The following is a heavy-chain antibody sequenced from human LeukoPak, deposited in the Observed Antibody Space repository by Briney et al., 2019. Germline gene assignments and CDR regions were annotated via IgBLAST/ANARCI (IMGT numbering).Heavy chain of an antibody. Sequence: GGSLRLSCAASGFTFSSYWMHWVRQGPGKGLVWVSRINSDGSSATYADSVKGRFTISRDNAKNTLYLQMSSLRAEDTAVYYCARDLYTTTADRCVYCGQGTLVTVSS. J-gene: IGHJ4*02. V-gene: IGHV3-74*01. D-gene: IGHD1-1*01. CDR2: INSDGSSA. CDR3: ARDLYTTTADRCVY. CDR1: GFTFSSYW.